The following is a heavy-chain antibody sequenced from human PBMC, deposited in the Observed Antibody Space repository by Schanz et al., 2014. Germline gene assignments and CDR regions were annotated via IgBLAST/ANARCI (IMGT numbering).Heavy chain of an antibody. Sequence: QVQLVQSGAEVKKPGASVKVSCKASGYTFTSYGISWVRQAPGQGLEWMGIINPSGGGTSYALRFQDRVTVTRDTSRSTVYMELSSLRSEDTAVYYCARGPSQGYSYGHNIGAYYYGMDVWGQGTTXTVS. CDR3: ARGPSQGYSYGHNIGAYYYGMDV. J-gene: IGHJ6*02. D-gene: IGHD5-18*01. V-gene: IGHV1-46*01. CDR2: INPSGGGT. CDR1: GYTFTSYG.